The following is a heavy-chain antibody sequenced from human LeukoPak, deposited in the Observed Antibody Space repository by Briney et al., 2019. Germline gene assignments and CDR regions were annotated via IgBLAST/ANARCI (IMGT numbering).Heavy chain of an antibody. CDR1: GFTFDDYG. Sequence: GGSLRLPCAASGFTFDDYGMSWVRQAPGKGLEWVSGINWNGGSTGYADSVKGRFTISRDNAKNSLYLQMNSLRAEDTALYYCARARGGSYYYYYMDVWGKGTTVTVSS. J-gene: IGHJ6*03. D-gene: IGHD1-26*01. CDR2: INWNGGST. V-gene: IGHV3-20*04. CDR3: ARARGGSYYYYYMDV.